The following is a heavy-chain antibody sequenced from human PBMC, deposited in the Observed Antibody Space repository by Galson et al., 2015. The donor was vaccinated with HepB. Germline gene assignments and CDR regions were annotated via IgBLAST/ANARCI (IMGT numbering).Heavy chain of an antibody. CDR1: AFTFSSAS. J-gene: IGHJ6*02. CDR3: ARVQPSDAQGFGMDV. V-gene: IGHV3-21*01. CDR2: ISSSGYYK. D-gene: IGHD2-21*02. Sequence: SLRLSCAASAFTFSSASMNWVRQAPGKGLEWVSSISSSGYYKYYADSVEGRFTISRDNAKSSLYLQMNSLRAEDTAVYYCARVQPSDAQGFGMDVWGQATTLTFSS.